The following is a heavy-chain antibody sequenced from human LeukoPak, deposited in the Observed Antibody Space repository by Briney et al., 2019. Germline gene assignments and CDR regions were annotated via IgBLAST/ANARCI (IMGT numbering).Heavy chain of an antibody. CDR2: TNPNSGGT. CDR3: ARHYGNDILTESGFDP. Sequence: ASVKVSCKASGYTFTGYYIHWVRQAPGQGLEWMGWTNPNSGGTNYAQKFQNRVTMTRDTSISTAYMELGRLRSDDTAVYYCARHYGNDILTESGFDPWGQGTLVTVSS. J-gene: IGHJ5*02. D-gene: IGHD3-9*01. CDR1: GYTFTGYY. V-gene: IGHV1-2*02.